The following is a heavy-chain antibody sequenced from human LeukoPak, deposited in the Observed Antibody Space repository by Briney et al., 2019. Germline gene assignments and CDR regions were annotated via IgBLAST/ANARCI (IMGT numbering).Heavy chain of an antibody. CDR1: GYTFSAHH. J-gene: IGHJ4*02. V-gene: IGHV1-2*02. CDR2: IVPDGRDT. D-gene: IGHD3-10*01. Sequence: GSAKVSCKASGYTFSAHHIHCVRQAPGQGLEWMGWIVPDGRDTKYAEKFQGRMTLTVDTSITTAYMELHSLTSDDTAVYYCSGRYGPGPVWGQGTLITASS. CDR3: SGRYGPGPV.